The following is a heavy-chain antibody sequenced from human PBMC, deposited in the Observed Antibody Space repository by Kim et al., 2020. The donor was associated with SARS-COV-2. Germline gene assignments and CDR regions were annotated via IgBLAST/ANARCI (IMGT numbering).Heavy chain of an antibody. D-gene: IGHD5-18*01. CDR3: ARFNMVTPYYYYGMDV. CDR2: IYYSGST. J-gene: IGHJ6*01. V-gene: IGHV4-59*08. CDR1: GGSISSYY. Sequence: SETLSLTCTVSGGSISSYYWSWIRQPPGKGLEWIGYIYYSGSTNYNPSLKSRVTISVDTSKNQFFLKLSSVTAADTAVYYCARFNMVTPYYYYGMDVWGPRDHGHRLL.